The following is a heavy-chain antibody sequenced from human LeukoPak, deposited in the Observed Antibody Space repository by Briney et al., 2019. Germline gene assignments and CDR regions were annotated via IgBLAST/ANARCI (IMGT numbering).Heavy chain of an antibody. CDR1: GYTFTSYY. J-gene: IGHJ4*02. D-gene: IGHD3-3*01. CDR2: INPSGGIT. Sequence: GASVKVSCKASGYTFTSYYMHWVRQAPGQGLEWMGIINPSGGITSYAQKFQGRITMTRDTSTSTAYMELSSLRSEDTAVYYCARDRGELRFLEWLFDYWGQGTLVTVSS. V-gene: IGHV1-46*01. CDR3: ARDRGELRFLEWLFDY.